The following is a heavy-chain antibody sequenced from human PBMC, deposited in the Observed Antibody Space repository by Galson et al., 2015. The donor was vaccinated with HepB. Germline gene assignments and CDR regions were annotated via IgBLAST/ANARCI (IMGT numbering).Heavy chain of an antibody. V-gene: IGHV3-7*03. Sequence: SLRLSCAASGFTFSSYWMSWVRQAPGKGLEWVADIKQDGSEKYYVDSVKGRFTISGDNAKNSLYLQMNSLRAEDTAVYYCARGYYYGSGTPGGFDYWGQGTLVTVSS. J-gene: IGHJ4*02. D-gene: IGHD3-10*01. CDR3: ARGYYYGSGTPGGFDY. CDR2: IKQDGSEK. CDR1: GFTFSSYW.